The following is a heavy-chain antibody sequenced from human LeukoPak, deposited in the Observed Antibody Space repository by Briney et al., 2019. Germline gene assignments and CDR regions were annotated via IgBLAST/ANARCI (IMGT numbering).Heavy chain of an antibody. V-gene: IGHV1-69*06. J-gene: IGHJ5*02. CDR1: GGTFSSYA. Sequence: SVKVSCKASGGTFSSYAISWVRQAPGQGLEWMGGIIPIFGTANYAQKSQGRVTITADKSTSTAYMELSSLRSEDTAVYYCARDSSGWYRSNWFDPWGQGTLVTVSS. CDR2: IIPIFGTA. D-gene: IGHD6-19*01. CDR3: ARDSSGWYRSNWFDP.